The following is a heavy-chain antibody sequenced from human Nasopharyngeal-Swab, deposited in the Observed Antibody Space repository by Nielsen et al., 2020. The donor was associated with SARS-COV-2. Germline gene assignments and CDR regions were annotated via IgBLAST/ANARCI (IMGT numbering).Heavy chain of an antibody. Sequence: GESLKISCAASGFTFSSYWMSWVRQAPGKGLEWVANIKQDGSEKYYVDSVKGRFTISRDNAKNSLYLQMNSLRAEDTAVYYCARGRWDDSSGYYYPRGRYSWFDPWGQGTLVTVSS. D-gene: IGHD3-22*01. J-gene: IGHJ5*02. CDR1: GFTFSSYW. V-gene: IGHV3-7*02. CDR3: ARGRWDDSSGYYYPRGRYSWFDP. CDR2: IKQDGSEK.